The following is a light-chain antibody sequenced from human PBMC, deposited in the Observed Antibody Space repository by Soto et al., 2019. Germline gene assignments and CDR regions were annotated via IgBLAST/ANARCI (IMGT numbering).Light chain of an antibody. Sequence: VMWLSVATLCVSTGESTTRSCRASQSVSRNLAWYQQKPGQAPRLLIYDASTRATGTPARFIVSGSGTNFTLSFSSLLSEDFAVYYCQQYNIWPITCGQGTRLEIK. J-gene: IGKJ5*01. V-gene: IGKV3D-15*01. CDR1: QSVSRN. CDR3: QQYNIWPIT. CDR2: DAS.